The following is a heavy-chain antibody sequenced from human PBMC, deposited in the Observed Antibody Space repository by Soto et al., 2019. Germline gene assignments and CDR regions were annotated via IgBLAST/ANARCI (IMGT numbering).Heavy chain of an antibody. V-gene: IGHV1-69*13. CDR3: ARGGVAGDFDAFDI. J-gene: IGHJ3*02. Sequence: GASVKVSCKASGGTFSRYAISWVRQAPGQGLEWMGGIIPISGTANYAQKCQGRVTITADESTSTAYMEVSSLRSEDTAVYYCARGGVAGDFDAFDIWGQGTMDTVSS. CDR2: IIPISGTA. CDR1: GGTFSRYA. D-gene: IGHD6-19*01.